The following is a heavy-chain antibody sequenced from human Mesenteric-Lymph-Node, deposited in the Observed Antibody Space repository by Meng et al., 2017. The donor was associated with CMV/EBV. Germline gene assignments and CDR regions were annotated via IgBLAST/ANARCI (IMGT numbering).Heavy chain of an antibody. V-gene: IGHV1-69*01. CDR2: IIPMFGTA. CDR1: GDTFTSYA. Sequence: SGDTFTSYAISWVRQAPGQGLEWMGGIIPMFGTATYAQKFLGRLTITADGSTSTTYLELNSLTSEDTAVYYCARDLDSANYFWYFDLWGRGTLVTVSS. CDR3: ARDLDSANYFWYFDL. D-gene: IGHD5-24*01. J-gene: IGHJ2*01.